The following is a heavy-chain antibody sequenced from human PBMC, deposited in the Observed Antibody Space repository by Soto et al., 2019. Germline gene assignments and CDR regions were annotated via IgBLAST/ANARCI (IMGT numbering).Heavy chain of an antibody. J-gene: IGHJ4*02. CDR3: AADATAWQQMVPSDY. V-gene: IGHV1-58*01. Sequence: SVKVSCKASGFTFTSSAFQWGRQARGQRLEWIGWIAVGSGYTNHAQRFQDRVTLTRDMSTATTYMELSRLTSEDTAIYYCAADATAWQQMVPSDYCGQGTLVTVSS. CDR2: IAVGSGYT. D-gene: IGHD2-8*01. CDR1: GFTFTSSA.